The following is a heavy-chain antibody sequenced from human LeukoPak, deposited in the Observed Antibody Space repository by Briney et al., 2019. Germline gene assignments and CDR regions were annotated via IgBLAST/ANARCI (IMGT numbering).Heavy chain of an antibody. J-gene: IGHJ6*03. CDR1: GGTFSSYA. V-gene: IGHV1-69*13. D-gene: IGHD2-2*01. Sequence: SVKVSCKASGGTFSSYAISWVRQAPGQGLEWMGGIIPIFGTANYAQKFQGRVTITADESTSTAYMELSSLRSEDTAVYYCAREGYCSSTSCYGEDYYYYYMDVWGKGTTVTVSS. CDR2: IIPIFGTA. CDR3: AREGYCSSTSCYGEDYYYYYMDV.